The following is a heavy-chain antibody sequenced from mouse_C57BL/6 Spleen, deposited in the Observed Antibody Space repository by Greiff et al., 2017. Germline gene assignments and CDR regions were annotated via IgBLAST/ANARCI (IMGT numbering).Heavy chain of an antibody. D-gene: IGHD2-3*01. CDR1: GYSFTSYY. V-gene: IGHV1-66*01. J-gene: IGHJ1*03. Sequence: VKLQESGPELVKPGASVKISCKASGYSFTSYYIHWVKQRPGQGLEWIGWIYPGSGNTKYNEKFKGKATLTADTSSSTAYMQLSSLTSEDSAVYYCARSFVDGYYHWYFDVWGTGTTVTVSS. CDR2: IYPGSGNT. CDR3: ARSFVDGYYHWYFDV.